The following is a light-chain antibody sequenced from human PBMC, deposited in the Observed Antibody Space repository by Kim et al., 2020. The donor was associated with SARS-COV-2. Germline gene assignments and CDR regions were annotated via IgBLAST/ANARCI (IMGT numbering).Light chain of an antibody. Sequence: SSELTQDPTVSVALGQTVTITCTGDNLRSYFASWYQQKPGQAPVLVMFGNNHRPSGISDRSPGPSSRNTGALTITGAQAEDEADYYCATRDRRNHVLFGG. CDR2: GNN. CDR3: ATRDRRNHVL. V-gene: IGLV3-19*01. J-gene: IGLJ2*01. CDR1: NLRSYF.